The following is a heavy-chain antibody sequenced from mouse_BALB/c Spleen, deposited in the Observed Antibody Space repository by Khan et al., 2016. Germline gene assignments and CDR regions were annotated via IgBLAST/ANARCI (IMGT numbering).Heavy chain of an antibody. CDR1: GYSFIRYW. Sequence: QVQLQQSGTERVRPGASVKLSCQASGYSFIRYWLNWVKQRTGKGLEWIGMFHPSESESRLNLKFKDKATLTVDNSSSIAYMQLSSPTYGDSAVYYCTRSAYGNHHYYAMDYWGQGTSVTVAS. J-gene: IGHJ4*01. D-gene: IGHD2-1*01. CDR3: TRSAYGNHHYYAMDY. V-gene: IGHV1-61*01. CDR2: FHPSESES.